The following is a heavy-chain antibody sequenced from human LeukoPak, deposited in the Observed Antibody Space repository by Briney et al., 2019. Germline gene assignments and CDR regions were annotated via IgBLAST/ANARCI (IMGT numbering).Heavy chain of an antibody. D-gene: IGHD2-2*01. Sequence: GGSLRLSCAASGFTFSSYGMHWVRQAPGKGLEWVAVISYDGSNKYYADSVKGRFTISRDNSKNTLYLQMNGLRAEDTAVYYCARDLPGLLLSVGYWGQGTLVTVSS. CDR1: GFTFSSYG. CDR2: ISYDGSNK. CDR3: ARDLPGLLLSVGY. V-gene: IGHV3-30*03. J-gene: IGHJ4*02.